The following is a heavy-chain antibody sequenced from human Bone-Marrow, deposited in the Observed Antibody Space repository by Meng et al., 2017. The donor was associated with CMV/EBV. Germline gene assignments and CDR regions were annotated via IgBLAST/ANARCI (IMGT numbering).Heavy chain of an antibody. Sequence: ASVKVSCKASGYTFTSYDINWVRQATGQGLEWMGWMNPNSGNTGYAQKFQGRVTITRNTSISTAYMELSSLRSEDTAVYYCARGMRRAARFTGWFDPWGQGTLVTVSS. J-gene: IGHJ5*02. CDR3: ARGMRRAARFTGWFDP. CDR1: GYTFTSYD. V-gene: IGHV1-8*03. CDR2: MNPNSGNT. D-gene: IGHD6-6*01.